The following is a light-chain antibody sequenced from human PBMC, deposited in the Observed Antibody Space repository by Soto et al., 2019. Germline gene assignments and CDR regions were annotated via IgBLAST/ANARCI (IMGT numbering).Light chain of an antibody. CDR1: SSNIGSYT. J-gene: IGLJ2*01. CDR2: SNN. V-gene: IGLV1-44*01. Sequence: QSVLTQPPSASETPGQSVSISCSGSSSNIGSYTVNWYQQLPGTAPKLLIYSNNQRPSGVPDRFSGSKSGTSASLAISGLQSEDEADYYCSAWDDSLTGVIFGGGTKLTVL. CDR3: SAWDDSLTGVI.